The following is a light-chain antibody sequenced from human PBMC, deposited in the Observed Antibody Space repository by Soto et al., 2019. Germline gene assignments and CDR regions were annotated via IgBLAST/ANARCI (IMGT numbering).Light chain of an antibody. J-gene: IGLJ1*01. CDR1: SSDVGGYNY. CDR2: EVS. V-gene: IGLV2-14*01. Sequence: QSVLTQPASVSGSPGQSITISCTGTSSDVGGYNYVSWYQQHPGKAPKLMIYEVSNRPSGGSNRFSGSKSGNMASLTISGLQAEDEADYYCSSSTSSSTRVFGTGAKGTVL. CDR3: SSSTSSSTRV.